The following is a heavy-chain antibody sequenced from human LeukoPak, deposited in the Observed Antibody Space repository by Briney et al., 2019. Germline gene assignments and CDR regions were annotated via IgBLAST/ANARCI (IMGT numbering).Heavy chain of an antibody. D-gene: IGHD2/OR15-2a*01. Sequence: PGGSLRLSCAASGFTYNTDWMSWVRQAPGKGLEWVANIKEDGSEIYYVDSVKDRFTISRDNAKNSLYLQMNSLRAEDTAVYYCARGVYYFDYWGQGTLVTVSS. CDR3: ARGVYYFDY. V-gene: IGHV3-7*03. CDR1: GFTYNTDW. J-gene: IGHJ4*02. CDR2: IKEDGSEI.